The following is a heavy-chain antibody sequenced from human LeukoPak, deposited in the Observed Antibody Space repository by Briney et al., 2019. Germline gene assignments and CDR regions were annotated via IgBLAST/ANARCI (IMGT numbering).Heavy chain of an antibody. Sequence: GESLKTSCKGFGYRFTSYWSGGVRQLPGKGLEWMGIFYPGDSDTRYSPSFQVQVTISADKSISTAYLQWSSLKASDTAIYYCARQRITIFGSPSGWFDPWGQGTLVTVSS. J-gene: IGHJ5*02. CDR2: FYPGDSDT. CDR3: ARQRITIFGSPSGWFDP. D-gene: IGHD3-3*01. CDR1: GYRFTSYW. V-gene: IGHV5-51*01.